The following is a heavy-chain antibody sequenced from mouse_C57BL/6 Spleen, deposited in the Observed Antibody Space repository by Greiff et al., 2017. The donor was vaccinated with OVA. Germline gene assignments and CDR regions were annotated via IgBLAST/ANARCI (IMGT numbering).Heavy chain of an antibody. D-gene: IGHD2-1*01. CDR3: ASGIYYGNHFDY. V-gene: IGHV2-2*01. CDR2: IWSGGST. J-gene: IGHJ2*01. Sequence: VQLQQSGPGLVQPSQSLSITCTVSGFSLTSYGVHWVRQSPGKGLEWLGVIWSGGSTDYNAAFISRLSISKDNSKSQVFFKMNSLQADDTAIYYCASGIYYGNHFDYWGQGTTLTVSS. CDR1: GFSLTSYG.